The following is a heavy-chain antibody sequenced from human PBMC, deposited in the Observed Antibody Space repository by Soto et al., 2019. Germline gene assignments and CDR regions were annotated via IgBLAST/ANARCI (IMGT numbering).Heavy chain of an antibody. CDR2: INHSGST. J-gene: IGHJ6*03. V-gene: IGHV4-34*01. CDR1: GGSFSGYY. CDR3: ARVVRGSTVTLSRRYYYYYIDV. D-gene: IGHD4-4*01. Sequence: SETLSLTCAVYGGSFSGYYWSWIRQPPGKGLEWIGEINHSGSTNYNPSLKSRVTISVDTSKNQFSLKLSSVTAADTAVYYCARVVRGSTVTLSRRYYYYYIDVWGKGTTVTVSS.